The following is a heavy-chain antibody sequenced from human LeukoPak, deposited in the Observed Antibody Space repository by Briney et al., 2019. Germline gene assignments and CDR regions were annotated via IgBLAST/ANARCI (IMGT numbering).Heavy chain of an antibody. Sequence: SETLSLTCTLSGGSLATTIYYWGWIRQPPRKGLEWIGSIYYTGTTYYNPSLKSPVTISVDTSKNQFSLKVNSVTAADTAVYYCARRGPAADQQLTPYWYFDLWGRGTLVTVSS. CDR3: ARRGPAADQQLTPYWYFDL. CDR1: GGSLATTIYY. D-gene: IGHD2-2*01. J-gene: IGHJ2*01. CDR2: IYYTGTT. V-gene: IGHV4-39*01.